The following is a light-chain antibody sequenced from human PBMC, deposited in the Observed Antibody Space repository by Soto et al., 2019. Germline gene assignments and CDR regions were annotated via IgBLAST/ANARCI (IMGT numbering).Light chain of an antibody. V-gene: IGKV3-15*01. CDR3: QQYSNWPPGT. J-gene: IGKJ1*01. Sequence: EIVMTQSPATLSVSPGERATISCRASQSVGSNLAWYQQKPGQAPRLLIYGASTRATGIPARFSGSGSGTEFTLTISSLQSEDFAVYYCQQYSNWPPGTFGQGTKVAIK. CDR2: GAS. CDR1: QSVGSN.